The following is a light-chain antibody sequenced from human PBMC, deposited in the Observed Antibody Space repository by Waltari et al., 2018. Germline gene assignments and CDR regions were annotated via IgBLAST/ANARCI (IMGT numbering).Light chain of an antibody. J-gene: IGLJ1*01. CDR3: AAWDDSLNGLYV. CDR2: SNN. CDR1: HSNTGTNH. V-gene: IGLV1-44*01. Sequence: HSVLTQPPSPSWSPGQRVPISCSGSHSNTGTNHVKWCQHLPGTAPKLPTYSNNQRPSGVSYRFSASRSGTSASLAISGLQSEDEADYFCAAWDDSLNGLYVFGTGTQVTVL.